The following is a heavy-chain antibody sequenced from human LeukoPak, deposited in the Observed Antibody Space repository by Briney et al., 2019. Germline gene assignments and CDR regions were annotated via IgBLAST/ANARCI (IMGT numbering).Heavy chain of an antibody. D-gene: IGHD5-24*01. CDR2: INPNTGGT. CDR3: VRFDGYNLLTLDY. J-gene: IGHJ4*02. CDR1: GGTFSSYA. V-gene: IGHV1-2*02. Sequence: ASVKVSCKASGGTFSSYAISWVRQAPGQGLEWMGWINPNTGGTNYAQNFQGRVTMTRDTSITTAYMELSRLRSDDTAVYSCVRFDGYNLLTLDYWGQGTLVTVSS.